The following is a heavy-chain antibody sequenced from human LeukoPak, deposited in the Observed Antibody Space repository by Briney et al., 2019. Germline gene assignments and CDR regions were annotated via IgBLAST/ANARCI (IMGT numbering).Heavy chain of an antibody. CDR1: GYTFTSYY. CDR3: ARGRLVGATPKTGDLQRYFDL. J-gene: IGHJ2*01. V-gene: IGHV1-46*01. CDR2: INPSGGST. D-gene: IGHD1-26*01. Sequence: GASVKVSCKASGYTFTSYYMHWVRQAPGQGLEWMGIINPSGGSTSYAQKFQGRVTMTRDTSTSTVYMELSSLRSEDTAVYYCARGRLVGATPKTGDLQRYFDLWGRGTLVTVSS.